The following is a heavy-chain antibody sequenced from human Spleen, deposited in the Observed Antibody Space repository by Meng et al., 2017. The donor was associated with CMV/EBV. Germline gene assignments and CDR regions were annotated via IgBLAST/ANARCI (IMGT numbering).Heavy chain of an antibody. CDR3: ARVSGTTYFGELLGWFDP. CDR1: FSDHY. J-gene: IGHJ5*02. CDR2: INSAGNTI. D-gene: IGHD3-10*01. V-gene: IGHV3-11*01. Sequence: FSDHYMTWIRQAPGKGLEWVSYINSAGNTIYYADSVKGRFTISRDNAKNSLYLQMNSLTAADTAVYYCARVSGTTYFGELLGWFDPWGQGTLVTVSS.